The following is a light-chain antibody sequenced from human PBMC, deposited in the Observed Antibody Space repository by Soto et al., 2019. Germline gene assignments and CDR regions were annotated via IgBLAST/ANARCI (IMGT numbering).Light chain of an antibody. J-gene: IGLJ3*02. CDR1: SSDIGAGHG. Sequence: QSVLTQSPSVSGAPGQRVTISCTGGSSDIGAGHGVHWYQQLPGTAPKLLIYDDTNRPSGVPDRFSGSKAGTSASLAITGLQADDEGDYYCHSYASSQPAVVFGGGTKLTVL. CDR3: HSYASSQPAVV. CDR2: DDT. V-gene: IGLV1-40*01.